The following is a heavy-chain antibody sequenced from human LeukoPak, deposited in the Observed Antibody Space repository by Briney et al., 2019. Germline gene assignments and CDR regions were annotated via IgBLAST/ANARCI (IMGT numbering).Heavy chain of an antibody. J-gene: IGHJ6*02. CDR2: INRDGSST. CDR3: ARDDGWELRYYGMDV. D-gene: IGHD1-26*01. Sequence: GGSLRLSCAASGFTFSSYWMHWVRQAPGKGLVWVSRINRDGSSTSYADSVKGRFTISRDNAKNTLYLQMNSLRAEDTAVYYCARDDGWELRYYGMDVWGQGTTVTVSS. V-gene: IGHV3-74*01. CDR1: GFTFSSYW.